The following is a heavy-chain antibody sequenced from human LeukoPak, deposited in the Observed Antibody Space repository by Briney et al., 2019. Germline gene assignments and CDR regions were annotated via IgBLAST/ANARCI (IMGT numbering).Heavy chain of an antibody. CDR2: NTNSGRST. CDR3: AREASGNYYVFHS. V-gene: IGHV3-11*04. D-gene: IGHD1-26*01. Sequence: GGSLRLFWEASGFRFNHYFISWIRQAPGKGLEWVGYNTNSGRSTSYADAVKRLFTISRDNAKKSVYQKMTDLRVEDNAVYYCAREASGNYYVFHSWGQGTLVTVSS. CDR1: GFRFNHYF. J-gene: IGHJ5*01.